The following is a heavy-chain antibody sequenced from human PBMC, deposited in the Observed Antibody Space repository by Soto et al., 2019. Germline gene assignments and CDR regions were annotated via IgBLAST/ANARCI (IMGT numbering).Heavy chain of an antibody. V-gene: IGHV4-34*01. J-gene: IGHJ1*01. CDR1: GGSFSGYY. D-gene: IGHD6-13*01. CDR3: ASSRWFEYFQH. Sequence: PSETLSLTCAVYGGSFSGYYWSWIRQRPGKGLEWIGEINHSGSTNYNPPLKSRVTISVDTSKNQFSLKLSSVTAADTAVYYCASSRWFEYFQHWGQGTLVTVSS. CDR2: INHSGST.